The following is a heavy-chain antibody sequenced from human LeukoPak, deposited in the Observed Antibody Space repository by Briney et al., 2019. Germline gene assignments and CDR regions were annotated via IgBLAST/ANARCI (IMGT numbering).Heavy chain of an antibody. CDR1: GFTFSDYG. CDR3: AKDLVGATSPFDY. Sequence: PGRSLRLSCAASGFTFSDYGMHRVRQAPGKGLEWVAVISYDGSNKYYADSVKGRFTISRDNSRNTLYLQMNSLRAEDTAVYYCAKDLVGATSPFDYWGQGTLVTVSS. CDR2: ISYDGSNK. V-gene: IGHV3-30*18. D-gene: IGHD1-26*01. J-gene: IGHJ4*02.